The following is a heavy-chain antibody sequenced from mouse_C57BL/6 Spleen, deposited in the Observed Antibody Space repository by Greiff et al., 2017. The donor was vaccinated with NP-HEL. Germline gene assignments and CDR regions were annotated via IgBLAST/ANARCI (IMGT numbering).Heavy chain of an antibody. CDR2: IRSKSNNYAT. CDR1: GFSFNTYA. V-gene: IGHV10-1*01. CDR3: VRHAYSNAMDY. D-gene: IGHD2-5*01. Sequence: GGGLVQPKGSLKLSCAASGFSFNTYAMNWVRQAPGKGLEWVARIRSKSNNYATYYADSVKDRFTISRDDSESMLYLQMNNLKTEDTAMYYCVRHAYSNAMDYWGQGTSVTVSS. J-gene: IGHJ4*01.